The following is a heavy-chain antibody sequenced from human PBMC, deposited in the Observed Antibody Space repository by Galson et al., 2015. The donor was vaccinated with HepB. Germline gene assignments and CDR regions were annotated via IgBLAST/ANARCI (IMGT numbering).Heavy chain of an antibody. CDR3: AKSPNSGYYRLLDL. D-gene: IGHD3-22*01. CDR2: ISYDGSNK. V-gene: IGHV3-30*18. Sequence: SLRLSCAGSGFSLSGYGMHWVRQAPGKGLEWVAVISYDGSNKNYADSVRGRFTISRDNPNNTLYLQMSGLRDEDTAVYYCAKSPNSGYYRLLDLWGQGTLVTVSS. J-gene: IGHJ4*02. CDR1: GFSLSGYG.